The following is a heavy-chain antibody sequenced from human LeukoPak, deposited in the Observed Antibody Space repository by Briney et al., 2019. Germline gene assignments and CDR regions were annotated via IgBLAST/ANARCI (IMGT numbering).Heavy chain of an antibody. Sequence: GGSLRLSCDASGFNFRSYAMSWVRQAPGKGLVWVSRINHDGSSTNYADSVKGRFTISRDNAKNTVHLQMNSLRAEDTAVYYCVKVDAWGQGTLVTVSS. D-gene: IGHD3-22*01. V-gene: IGHV3-74*01. CDR1: GFNFRSYA. CDR2: INHDGSST. J-gene: IGHJ4*02. CDR3: VKVDA.